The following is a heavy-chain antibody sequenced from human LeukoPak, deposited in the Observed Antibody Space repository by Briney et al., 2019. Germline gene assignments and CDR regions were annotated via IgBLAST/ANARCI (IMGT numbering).Heavy chain of an antibody. D-gene: IGHD6-19*01. CDR3: AKDQAVAGKGWYFDY. V-gene: IGHV3-23*01. CDR1: GFTFSSYA. Sequence: GGSPRLSCAASGFTFSSYAMSWVRQAPGKGLEWVSAISGSGGSTYYADSVKGRFTISRDNSKNTLYLQMNSLRAEDTAVYYCAKDQAVAGKGWYFDYWGQGTLVTVSS. CDR2: ISGSGGST. J-gene: IGHJ4*02.